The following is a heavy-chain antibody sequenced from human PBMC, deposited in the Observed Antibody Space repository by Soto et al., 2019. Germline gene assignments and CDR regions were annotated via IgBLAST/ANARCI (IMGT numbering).Heavy chain of an antibody. V-gene: IGHV3-23*01. D-gene: IGHD3-16*02. CDR1: GFTFSSYA. CDR3: AKSRYDYVWGSYPTIY. J-gene: IGHJ4*02. Sequence: GSLRLSCAASGFTFSSYAMSWVRQAPGKGLEWVSAISGSGGSTYYADSVKGRFTISRDNSKNTLYLQMNSLRAEDTAVYYCAKSRYDYVWGSYPTIYWGQGTLVTVSS. CDR2: ISGSGGST.